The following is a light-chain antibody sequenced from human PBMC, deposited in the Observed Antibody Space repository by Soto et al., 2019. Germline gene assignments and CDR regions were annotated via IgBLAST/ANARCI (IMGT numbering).Light chain of an antibody. CDR2: TAS. CDR3: QQLYTYPLT. CDR1: QGINRW. J-gene: IGKJ4*01. V-gene: IGKV1D-12*01. Sequence: DIQMTQSPSSVSASVGDRVTITCRASQGINRWLAWYQQKLGKAPKLLIYTASTLQSGVPSRFSGSGSGTEFTLTITSLHPEDFAAYYCQQLYTYPLTFGGGTKVDIK.